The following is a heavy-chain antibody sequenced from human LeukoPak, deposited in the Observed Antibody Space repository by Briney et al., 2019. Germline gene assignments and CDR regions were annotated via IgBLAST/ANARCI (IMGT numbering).Heavy chain of an antibody. J-gene: IGHJ4*02. V-gene: IGHV4-39*02. D-gene: IGHD4-17*01. Sequence: SETLSLTCTVSGGSISSSSYYWGWIRQPPGKGLEWIGSIYYSGSTYYNPSLKSRVTISVDTSKNQFSLKLSSVTAADTAVYYCARDLISDYVSPIDYWGQGTLVTVSS. CDR1: GGSISSSSYY. CDR3: ARDLISDYVSPIDY. CDR2: IYYSGST.